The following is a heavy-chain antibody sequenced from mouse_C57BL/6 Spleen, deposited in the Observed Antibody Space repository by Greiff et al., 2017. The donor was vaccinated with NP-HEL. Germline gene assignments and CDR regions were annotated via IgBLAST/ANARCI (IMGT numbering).Heavy chain of an antibody. D-gene: IGHD4-1*01. CDR2: ISYDGSN. J-gene: IGHJ3*01. V-gene: IGHV3-6*01. Sequence: EVQLVESGPGLVKPSQSLSLTCSVTGYSITSGYYWNWIRQFPGNKLEWMGYISYDGSNNYNPSLKNRISITRDTSKNQFFLKLNSVTTEDTATYYCAELGLAYWGQGTLVTVSA. CDR3: AELGLAY. CDR1: GYSITSGYY.